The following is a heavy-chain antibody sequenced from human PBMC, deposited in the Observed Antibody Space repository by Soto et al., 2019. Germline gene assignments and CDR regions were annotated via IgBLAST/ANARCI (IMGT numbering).Heavy chain of an antibody. CDR1: GYSFTSYC. V-gene: IGHV5-10-1*01. D-gene: IGHD3-22*01. CDR3: ARMGRDYDSCCYYLGHDWFYP. J-gene: IGHJ5*02. Sequence: GESLKISCKGSGYSFTSYCLSWVRQMPGKGLEWMGRIDPSDSYTNYSPSFQGHVTISADKSISTAYLQWSSLKASDTAMYYCARMGRDYDSCCYYLGHDWFYPCAQRSLVTVSS. CDR2: IDPSDSYT.